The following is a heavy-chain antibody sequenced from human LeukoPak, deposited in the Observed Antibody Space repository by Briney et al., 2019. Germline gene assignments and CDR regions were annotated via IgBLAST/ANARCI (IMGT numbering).Heavy chain of an antibody. CDR3: ARVQVVGTVDAFDI. J-gene: IGHJ3*02. V-gene: IGHV3-74*01. D-gene: IGHD1-26*01. CDR1: GFTFSNYW. CDR2: INIGGSVR. Sequence: GGSLRLSCAASGFTFSNYWMHWVRQAPGKGLVWVSRINIGGSVRSHADSVKGRFTISRDNAKNTLYLQMNSLRPEDTAVYYCARVQVVGTVDAFDIWGQGTLVTVSS.